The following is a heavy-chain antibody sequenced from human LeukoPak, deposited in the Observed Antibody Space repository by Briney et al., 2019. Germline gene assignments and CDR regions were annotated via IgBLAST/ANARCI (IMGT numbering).Heavy chain of an antibody. Sequence: PGGSLRLSCAASGFTFSDYIMHWVRQAPGKGLEYVSAISSNGGNTYYANSVKGRFTISRDNSKSTLYLQMGSLGAEDMAVYYCARVLRSSSGCIDYWGQGTLVTVSS. V-gene: IGHV3-64*01. D-gene: IGHD6-19*01. CDR2: ISSNGGNT. J-gene: IGHJ4*02. CDR1: GFTFSDYI. CDR3: ARVLRSSSGCIDY.